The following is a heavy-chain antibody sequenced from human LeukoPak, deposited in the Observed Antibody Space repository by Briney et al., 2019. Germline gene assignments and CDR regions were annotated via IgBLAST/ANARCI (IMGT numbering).Heavy chain of an antibody. V-gene: IGHV4-59*08. D-gene: IGHD2-15*01. CDR3: ARVHGGGYCSGGSCYSDY. Sequence: RTSETLSLTCAVYGGSFSGYYWSWIRQPPGKGLEWIGYIYYSGSTNYNPSLKSRVTISVDTSKNQFSLKLSSVTAADTAVYYCARVHGGGYCSGGSCYSDYWGQGTLVTVSS. J-gene: IGHJ4*02. CDR1: GGSFSGYY. CDR2: IYYSGST.